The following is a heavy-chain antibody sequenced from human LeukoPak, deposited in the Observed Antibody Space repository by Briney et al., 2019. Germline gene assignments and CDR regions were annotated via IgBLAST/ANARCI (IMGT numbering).Heavy chain of an antibody. V-gene: IGHV3-9*01. CDR2: ISWNSGSI. Sequence: AGGSLRLSCAASGFTFDDYAMHWVRQAPGKGLEWVSGISWNSGSIGYADSVKGRFTISRDNAKNSLYLQMNSLRAEDTALYYCAKTGQLLYGDFDLWGRGTLVTVSS. D-gene: IGHD2-2*01. CDR3: AKTGQLLYGDFDL. J-gene: IGHJ2*01. CDR1: GFTFDDYA.